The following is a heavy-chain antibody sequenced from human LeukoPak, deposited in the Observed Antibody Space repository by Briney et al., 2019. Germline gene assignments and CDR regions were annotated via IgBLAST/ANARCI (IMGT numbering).Heavy chain of an antibody. V-gene: IGHV4-34*01. CDR2: INHSGST. D-gene: IGHD3-3*01. CDR1: GGSFSVYY. CDR3: ARGALGSAFWSGPNWFDP. J-gene: IGHJ5*02. Sequence: SETLSLTCAVYGGSFSVYYWSWIRQPPGKGLEWIGEINHSGSTNYNPSLKSRVTISVDTSKNQFSLKLSSVTAADTAVYYCARGALGSAFWSGPNWFDPWGQGTLVTVSS.